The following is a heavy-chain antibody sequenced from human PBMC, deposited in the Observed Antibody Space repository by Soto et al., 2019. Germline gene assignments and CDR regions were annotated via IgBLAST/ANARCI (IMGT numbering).Heavy chain of an antibody. CDR1: GGSISSGGYY. V-gene: IGHV4-31*03. CDR2: IYYSGST. D-gene: IGHD4-17*01. J-gene: IGHJ4*02. Sequence: QVQLQESGPGLVKPSQTLSLTCTVSGGSISSGGYYWSWIRQHPGKGLEWIGYIYYSGSTYYNPSLKCRVTIPVATPKNPLSPKLSSVTAAATAVSYCSRSSQSTVTTVDYWGQGTLVTVSS. CDR3: SRSSQSTVTTVDY.